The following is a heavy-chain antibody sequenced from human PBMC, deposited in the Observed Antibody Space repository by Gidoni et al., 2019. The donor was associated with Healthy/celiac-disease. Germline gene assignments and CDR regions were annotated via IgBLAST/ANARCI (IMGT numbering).Heavy chain of an antibody. Sequence: EVQLVESGGGLVQPGRSLRLSCTASGFTFGDYAMSWVRQAPGKGLEWVGFIRSKAYGGTTEYAASVKGRFTISRDDSKSIAYLQMNSLKTEDTAVYYCTRRGSGGAWGQGTLVTVSS. J-gene: IGHJ5*02. CDR3: TRRGSGGA. CDR2: IRSKAYGGTT. CDR1: GFTFGDYA. V-gene: IGHV3-49*04. D-gene: IGHD6-25*01.